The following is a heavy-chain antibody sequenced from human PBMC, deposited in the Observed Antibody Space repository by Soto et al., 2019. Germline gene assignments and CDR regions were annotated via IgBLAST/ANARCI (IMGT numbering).Heavy chain of an antibody. Sequence: SVKVSCKASGGTFSSYTISWVRQAPGQGLEWMGRIIPILGIANYAQKFQGRVTITADKSPSTAYMELSSLRPEATAVYYCARGITEYDILRTPHSYYRIAVSGQRTTVPVSS. CDR3: ARGITEYDILRTPHSYYRIAV. CDR1: GGTFSSYT. V-gene: IGHV1-69*02. J-gene: IGHJ6*02. D-gene: IGHD3-9*01. CDR2: IIPILGIA.